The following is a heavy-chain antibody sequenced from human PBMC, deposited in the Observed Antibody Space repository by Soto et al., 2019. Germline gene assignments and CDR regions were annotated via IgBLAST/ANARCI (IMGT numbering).Heavy chain of an antibody. V-gene: IGHV1-69*02. J-gene: IGHJ6*02. D-gene: IGHD6-13*01. CDR1: GGTFSSYT. CDR2: IIPILGIA. CDR3: ARASGYSSSGGLPYYYYGMDV. Sequence: QVQLVQSGVEVKKPGSSVKVSCKASGGTFSSYTISWVRQAPGQGLEGMGRIIPILGIANYAQKFQGRVTITADKSTSPAYMELSSLRSEDTAVYYCARASGYSSSGGLPYYYYGMDVWGQGTTVTVSS.